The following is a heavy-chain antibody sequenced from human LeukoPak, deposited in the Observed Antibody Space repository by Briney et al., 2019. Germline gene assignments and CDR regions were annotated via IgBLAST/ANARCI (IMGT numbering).Heavy chain of an antibody. D-gene: IGHD5-24*01. CDR3: ARLTTWLQAFDSFDI. CDR1: GGSISSYY. V-gene: IGHV4-59*08. CDR2: IYYSGST. J-gene: IGHJ3*02. Sequence: IPSETLSLTCTVFGGSISSYYWSWIRQPPGKGLEWIGYIYYSGSTNYNPSLKSRVTISVDTSKNQFSLKLSSVTAADTAVYYCARLTTWLQAFDSFDIWGQGTMVTVSS.